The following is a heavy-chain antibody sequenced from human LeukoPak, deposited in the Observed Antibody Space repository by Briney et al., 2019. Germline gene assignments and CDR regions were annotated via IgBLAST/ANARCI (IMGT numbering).Heavy chain of an antibody. Sequence: GASVKVSCKASGYTFTGYYMHWVRQAPGQGLEWMGWINPNSGGTNYAQKFQGRVTMTRDTSISTAYMELSRLRSDDTAVYYCATRDHYDSSGYYYRKAFDIWGQGTMVTVSS. CDR2: INPNSGGT. D-gene: IGHD3-22*01. CDR3: ATRDHYDSSGYYYRKAFDI. J-gene: IGHJ3*02. CDR1: GYTFTGYY. V-gene: IGHV1-2*02.